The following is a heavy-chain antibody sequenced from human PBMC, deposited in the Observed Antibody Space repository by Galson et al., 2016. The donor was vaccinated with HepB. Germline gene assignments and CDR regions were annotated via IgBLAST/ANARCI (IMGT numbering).Heavy chain of an antibody. CDR1: GFTFTDYY. CDR3: ATARRLRAAISHFDS. CDR2: INPNSGGT. D-gene: IGHD5/OR15-5a*01. Sequence: SVKVSCKASGFTFTDYYIHWVRQAPGQGLEWMGWINPNSGGTKYAQKFHGRVTMTGDTSLTTVYMEATSLRSGDTAVYYCATARRLRAAISHFDSWGQGTLVTVSS. J-gene: IGHJ4*02. V-gene: IGHV1-2*02.